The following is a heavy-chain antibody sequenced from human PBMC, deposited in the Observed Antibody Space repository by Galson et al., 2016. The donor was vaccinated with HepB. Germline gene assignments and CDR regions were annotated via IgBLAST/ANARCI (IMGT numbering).Heavy chain of an antibody. CDR1: EFSRTNGVG. Sequence: PALVKPTQTLTLTCTFSEFSRTNGVGVGWIRQPPGKALEWLALISWDDQKRYRTSLESRLTITQDTSKNQVVLRMTNMDPVDTATYYCVHRVPPGLIDYWGRGILVTVSS. D-gene: IGHD2-2*01. CDR3: VHRVPPGLIDY. CDR2: ISWDDQK. J-gene: IGHJ4*02. V-gene: IGHV2-5*02.